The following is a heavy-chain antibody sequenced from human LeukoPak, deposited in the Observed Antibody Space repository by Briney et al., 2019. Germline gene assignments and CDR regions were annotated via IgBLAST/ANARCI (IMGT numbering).Heavy chain of an antibody. D-gene: IGHD4-17*01. J-gene: IGHJ6*02. CDR1: GGSIGSYY. CDR2: IYYSGTT. CDR3: AREDPQTTVPEGLDV. V-gene: IGHV4-59*01. Sequence: SEALSLTCAVSGGSIGSYYWSWLRQPPGRGLEWIGYIYYSGTTNYNPSLKSRVTISVDTSKNQFSLKLTSVTAADTAVYYCAREDPQTTVPEGLDVWGQGTTVTVSS.